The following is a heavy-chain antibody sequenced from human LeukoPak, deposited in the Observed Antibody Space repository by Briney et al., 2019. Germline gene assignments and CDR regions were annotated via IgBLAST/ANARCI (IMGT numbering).Heavy chain of an antibody. CDR1: GFTVSSNY. Sequence: GGSLRLSCAASGFTVSSNYMSWVRQAPGKGLEWVSVIYSGGSTYYADSVKGRFTISRDNSKNTLYLQMNSLRAEDTAVYYCASMNYGSGSYYKYYFDYWGQGTLVTVSS. D-gene: IGHD3-10*01. J-gene: IGHJ4*02. V-gene: IGHV3-53*01. CDR3: ASMNYGSGSYYKYYFDY. CDR2: IYSGGST.